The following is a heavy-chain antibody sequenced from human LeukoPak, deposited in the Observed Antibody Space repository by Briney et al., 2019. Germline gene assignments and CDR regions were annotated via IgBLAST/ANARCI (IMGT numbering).Heavy chain of an antibody. CDR2: INHSGST. Sequence: SETLSLTCAVYGGSFSGYYWSWIRQPPGKGLEWIGEINHSGSTNYNPSLKSRVTISVDTSKNQFSLKLSSVTAADTAVYYCARWSRITMVRGVYLDNWFDPWGQGTLVTVSS. V-gene: IGHV4-34*01. CDR3: ARWSRITMVRGVYLDNWFDP. D-gene: IGHD3-10*01. J-gene: IGHJ5*02. CDR1: GGSFSGYY.